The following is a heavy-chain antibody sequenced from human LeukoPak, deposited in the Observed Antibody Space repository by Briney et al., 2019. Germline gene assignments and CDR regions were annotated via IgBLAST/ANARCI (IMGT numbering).Heavy chain of an antibody. V-gene: IGHV5-51*01. Sequence: GESLKISCKGSGYSFTSYWIAWVRQMPGKGLEWMGFIYPGDSDTRYSPSFQGQVTISADKSISTAYLQWSSLKASDTAMYYCAGHPCGGDCYSDVWGQGTLVTVSS. D-gene: IGHD2-21*02. CDR1: GYSFTSYW. J-gene: IGHJ4*02. CDR2: IYPGDSDT. CDR3: AGHPCGGDCYSDV.